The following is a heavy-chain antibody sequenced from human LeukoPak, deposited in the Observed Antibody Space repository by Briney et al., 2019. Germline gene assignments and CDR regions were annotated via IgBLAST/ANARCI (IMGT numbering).Heavy chain of an antibody. V-gene: IGHV3-23*01. J-gene: IGHJ4*02. CDR3: AKDTMIVVDHANYYFDY. CDR2: ISGSGGST. D-gene: IGHD3-22*01. CDR1: GFTFSSYA. Sequence: GGSLRLSCAASGFTFSSYAMCWVRKAPGTGLDWFSAISGSGGSTYYADSVKGRFTISRDNSKNTLYLQMDSLRAEDTAVYYCAKDTMIVVDHANYYFDYWGQGTLVTVSS.